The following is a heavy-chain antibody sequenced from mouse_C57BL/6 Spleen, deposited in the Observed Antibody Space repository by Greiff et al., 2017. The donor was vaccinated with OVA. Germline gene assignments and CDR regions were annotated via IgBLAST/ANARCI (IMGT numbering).Heavy chain of an antibody. V-gene: IGHV1-26*01. CDR1: GYTFTDYY. Sequence: EVQLQQSGPELVKPGASVKISCKASGYTFTDYYMNWVKQSHGKSLEWIGDINPNNGGTSYNQKFKGKATLTADKSSSTAYMQLSSLTSEDSAVYFCARHFAMDYWGQGTSVTVSS. CDR3: ARHFAMDY. J-gene: IGHJ4*01. CDR2: INPNNGGT.